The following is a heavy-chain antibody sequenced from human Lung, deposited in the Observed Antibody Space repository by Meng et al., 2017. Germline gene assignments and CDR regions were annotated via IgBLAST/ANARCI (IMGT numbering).Heavy chain of an antibody. CDR1: CSVISISNW. D-gene: IGHD2-2*01. J-gene: IGHJ4*02. V-gene: IGHV4-4*02. CDR3: ARGLGEAVVPRTMFDY. Sequence: GQLQVSGPVLVKPSGTTSLPCSVSCSVISISNWWSWVRQPPGKALEWIGEIYHSGSSKYNPSPKSRVTISVDKSKNQFSLKLSSVTAADTAVYYCARGLGEAVVPRTMFDYWGQGTLVTVSS. CDR2: IYHSGSS.